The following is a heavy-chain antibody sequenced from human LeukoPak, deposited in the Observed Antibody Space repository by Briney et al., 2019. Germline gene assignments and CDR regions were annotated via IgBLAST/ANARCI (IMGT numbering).Heavy chain of an antibody. CDR1: GGSISSYY. V-gene: IGHV4-59*08. D-gene: IGHD2-2*01. CDR3: ARQWGQYCSSTSCYPGGVDP. J-gene: IGHJ5*02. CDR2: IFYSGST. Sequence: SETLSLTCTVSGGSISSYYWSWIRQPPGKGLEWIGYIFYSGSTNYNPSLKSRVTISVDTSKNQFSLKLSSVTAADTAVYYCARQWGQYCSSTSCYPGGVDPWGQGTLVTVSS.